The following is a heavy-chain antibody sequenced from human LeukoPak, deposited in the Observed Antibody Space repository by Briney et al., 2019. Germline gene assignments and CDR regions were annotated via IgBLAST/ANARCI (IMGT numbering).Heavy chain of an antibody. J-gene: IGHJ6*03. V-gene: IGHV1-24*01. CDR1: GYTLTELS. CDR3: AIGINSPYYYYMDV. CDR2: FDPEDGET. Sequence: ASVKVSCKVSGYTLTELSMHWVRQAPGKGLEWMGGFDPEDGETIYAQKFQGRVTMTEDTSTDTAYMELSSLRSEDTAVYYCAIGINSPYYYYMDVWGKGTTVTVSS. D-gene: IGHD3-10*01.